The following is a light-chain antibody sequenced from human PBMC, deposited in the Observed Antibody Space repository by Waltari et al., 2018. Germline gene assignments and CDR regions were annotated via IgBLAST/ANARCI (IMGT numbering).Light chain of an antibody. V-gene: IGKV4-1*01. Sequence: DIVMTQSPDSLAVSLGERATINCKSSQSLLFSSNNKNYLAWFQQKAGQPPKLLIYWASTRESGVPDRFSGSGSGTDFTLTISSLRAEDVAVYYCLQYDSGVVTFAGGTTVEIK. CDR1: QSLLFSSNNKNY. CDR2: WAS. CDR3: LQYDSGVVT. J-gene: IGKJ4*01.